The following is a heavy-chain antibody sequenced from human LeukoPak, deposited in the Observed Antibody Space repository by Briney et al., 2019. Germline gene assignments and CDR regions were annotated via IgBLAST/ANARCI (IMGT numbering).Heavy chain of an antibody. CDR1: GFTFSSYG. Sequence: GGSLRLSCAASGFTFSSYGMHWVRQAPGKGLEWVSFIRSDGSNKYYADSVKGRFTISRDNSENALNLQMNSLRAEDTAVYYCAKGQWLVREYFDYWGQGTLVTVSS. D-gene: IGHD6-19*01. CDR2: IRSDGSNK. CDR3: AKGQWLVREYFDY. V-gene: IGHV3-30*02. J-gene: IGHJ4*02.